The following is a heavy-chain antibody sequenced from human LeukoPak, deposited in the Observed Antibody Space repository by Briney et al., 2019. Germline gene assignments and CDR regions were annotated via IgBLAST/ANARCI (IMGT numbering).Heavy chain of an antibody. V-gene: IGHV3-21*04. Sequence: GGLRLSCAASGFTFSSYSMNWVRQAPGKGLEWVSSISSSSSYIYYADSVKGRFTISRDNSKNTLYLQMNSLRAEDTAVYYCAKDSDYYDSSGPIGAFDIWGQGTMVTVSS. CDR3: AKDSDYYDSSGPIGAFDI. J-gene: IGHJ3*02. CDR2: ISSSSSYI. CDR1: GFTFSSYS. D-gene: IGHD3-22*01.